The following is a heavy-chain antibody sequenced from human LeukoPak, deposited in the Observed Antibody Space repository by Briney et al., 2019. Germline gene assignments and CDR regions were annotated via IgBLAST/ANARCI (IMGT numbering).Heavy chain of an antibody. V-gene: IGHV4-31*03. CDR3: AREMRGYSYGPYYYYGMDV. D-gene: IGHD5-18*01. Sequence: PSQTLSLTCTVSGGSISSGGYYWSWIRQHPGKGLEWIGYIYYSGSTYYNPSLKSRVTISVDTSKNQFSLKLSSVTAADTAVYYCAREMRGYSYGPYYYYGMDVWGQGTTVTVSS. CDR1: GGSISSGGYY. CDR2: IYYSGST. J-gene: IGHJ6*02.